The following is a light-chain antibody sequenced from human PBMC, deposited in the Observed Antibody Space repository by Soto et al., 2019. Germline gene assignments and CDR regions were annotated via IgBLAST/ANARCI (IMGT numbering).Light chain of an antibody. CDR2: AAS. CDR1: QSVNSY. CDR3: QQSYSFPPWT. V-gene: IGKV1-39*01. Sequence: DIQMTQSPSSLSASVGDRVTITCQASQSVNSYLNWYQHKPGKAPKLLIYAASSLQSGVPSRFSGSGSGTDFTLTISSLQPEDFATYYCQQSYSFPPWTFGQGTKVDIK. J-gene: IGKJ1*01.